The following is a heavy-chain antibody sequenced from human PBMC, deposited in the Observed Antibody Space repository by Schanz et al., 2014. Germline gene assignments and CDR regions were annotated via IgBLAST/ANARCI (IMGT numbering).Heavy chain of an antibody. J-gene: IGHJ4*02. Sequence: VQLLESGGGLVQPGGSLRISCAASGFTFSGYAMSWVRQAPGKGLEWLAVIWFDGTNKYNADSVKGRFTISRDTSKNTLYLLLNSLRAEDTAVYYCARDSGSSSWYPSDYWGQGTLVTVSS. V-gene: IGHV3-33*08. CDR1: GFTFSGYA. D-gene: IGHD6-13*01. CDR3: ARDSGSSSWYPSDY. CDR2: IWFDGTNK.